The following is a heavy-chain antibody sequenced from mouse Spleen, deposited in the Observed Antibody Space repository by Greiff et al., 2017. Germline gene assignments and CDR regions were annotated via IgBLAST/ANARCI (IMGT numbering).Heavy chain of an antibody. Sequence: VMLVESGPGLVQPSQSLSITCTVSGFSLTSYGVHWVRQSPGKGLEWLGVIWSGGSTDYNAAFISRLSISKDNSKSQVFFKMNSLQADDTAIYYCARNSARATSYAMDYWGQGTSVTVSS. CDR1: GFSLTSYG. J-gene: IGHJ4*01. V-gene: IGHV2-2*01. CDR2: IWSGGST. CDR3: ARNSARATSYAMDY. D-gene: IGHD3-1*01.